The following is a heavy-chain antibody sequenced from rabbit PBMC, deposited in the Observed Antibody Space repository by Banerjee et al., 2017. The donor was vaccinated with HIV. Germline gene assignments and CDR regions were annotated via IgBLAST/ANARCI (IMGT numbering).Heavy chain of an antibody. V-gene: IGHV1S45*01. CDR3: ARDLSYYYDMDL. Sequence: QEQLEESGGDLVKPEGSLTLTCTASGFSISSDYYMCWVRQAPGKGLELIACIYGGYSGSTYYASWAKGRFTISKTSSTTVTLQMTSLTAADTATYFCARDLSYYYDMDLWGPGTLVTVS. J-gene: IGHJ6*01. CDR2: IYGGYSGST. CDR1: GFSISSDYY.